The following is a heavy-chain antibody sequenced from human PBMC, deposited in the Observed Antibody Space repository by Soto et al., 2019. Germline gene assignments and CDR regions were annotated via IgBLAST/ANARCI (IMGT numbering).Heavy chain of an antibody. V-gene: IGHV3-23*01. J-gene: IGHJ4*02. CDR2: ISESGGST. Sequence: LRLSCAASGFTFTKFGMSWVRQAPGKGLEWVSGISESGGSTYYADSVRGRFTISRDNYRNTLYLQMNSLSAEDTAVYYCATSRAYWGQGTLVTVSS. CDR1: GFTFTKFG. CDR3: ATSRAY.